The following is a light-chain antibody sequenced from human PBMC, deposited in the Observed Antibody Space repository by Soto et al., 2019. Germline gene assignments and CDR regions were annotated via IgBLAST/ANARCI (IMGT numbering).Light chain of an antibody. Sequence: ESVLAQSAGTLSLSRWDRAPLSXRVSHSVTSSYLAWSQQHPGXAPRLXXDGXSSMATGSADRXSGSGSATDFTLTISRLEPEYFAVYYCQQYGNALYTFGQGTKVDI. V-gene: IGKV3-20*01. J-gene: IGKJ1*01. CDR3: QQYGNALYT. CDR1: HSVTSSY. CDR2: GXS.